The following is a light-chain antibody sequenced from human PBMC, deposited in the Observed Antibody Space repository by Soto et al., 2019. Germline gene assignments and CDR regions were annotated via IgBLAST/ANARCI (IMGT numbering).Light chain of an antibody. CDR3: QQYGSSSYT. Sequence: EIVLTQSPGTLSLSPGERATLSCRASQSVSSSYLGWYQQKPGQAPRLLIYGASSRATGIPDRFSGSGYGTDFTLTISRLEPEDFAVYYCQQYGSSSYTFGQGTKLEIK. J-gene: IGKJ2*01. V-gene: IGKV3-20*01. CDR1: QSVSSSY. CDR2: GAS.